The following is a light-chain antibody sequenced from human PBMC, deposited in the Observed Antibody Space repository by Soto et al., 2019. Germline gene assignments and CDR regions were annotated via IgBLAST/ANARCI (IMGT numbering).Light chain of an antibody. CDR1: QSVSSN. J-gene: IGKJ1*01. CDR2: GAS. Sequence: EIVMTQSPATLSVSPGERATLSCRASQSVSSNLAWYQQKPGQAPRLLIYGASTKATGIPARFSGSGSGTEFTVTICSLHSKAFADKHSQQYNTWPPGTFGQETKVEIE. V-gene: IGKV3-15*01. CDR3: QQYNTWPPGT.